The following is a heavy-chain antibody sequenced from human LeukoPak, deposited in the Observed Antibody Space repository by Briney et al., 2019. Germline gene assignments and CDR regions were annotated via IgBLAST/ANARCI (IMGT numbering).Heavy chain of an antibody. CDR1: GFTFNTYT. CDR3: ARLVCSTIPCYGKFYFDS. J-gene: IGHJ4*02. Sequence: GGSLRLSCAASGFTFNTYTMNWVRQAPGKGLEWVSYISGSSGNIDYADSVKGRFTISRDNAKNSVYLQMNSLRAEDTAVYYCARLVCSTIPCYGKFYFDSWGQGTLVPVSS. D-gene: IGHD2-2*01. CDR2: ISGSSGNI. V-gene: IGHV3-21*05.